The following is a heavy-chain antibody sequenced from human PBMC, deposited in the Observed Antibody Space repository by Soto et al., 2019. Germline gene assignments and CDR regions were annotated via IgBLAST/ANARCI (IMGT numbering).Heavy chain of an antibody. CDR3: ARSSGDYYYGMDV. V-gene: IGHV4-34*01. CDR2: INHSGST. J-gene: IGHJ6*02. Sequence: PSETLSLTCAVYGGSFSDYYWSWIRQPPGKGLEWIGEINHSGSTNYNPSLKSRVTMSVDTSKNQFSLKLSSVTAADTAVYYCARSSGDYYYGMDVWGQGTTVT. D-gene: IGHD6-6*01. CDR1: GGSFSDYY.